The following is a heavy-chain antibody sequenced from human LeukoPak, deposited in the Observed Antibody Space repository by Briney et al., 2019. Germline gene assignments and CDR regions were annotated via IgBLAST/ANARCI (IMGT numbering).Heavy chain of an antibody. Sequence: ASVRVSCMASGYTFTSYGISWVRQAPGQGLEWMGWISAYNGNTNYAQKFQGRVTMTRDTSISTAYMELSRLRSDDTAVYYCARAWTPYSSSWYYFDYWGQGTLVTVSS. D-gene: IGHD6-13*01. CDR1: GYTFTSYG. CDR2: ISAYNGNT. V-gene: IGHV1-18*01. J-gene: IGHJ4*02. CDR3: ARAWTPYSSSWYYFDY.